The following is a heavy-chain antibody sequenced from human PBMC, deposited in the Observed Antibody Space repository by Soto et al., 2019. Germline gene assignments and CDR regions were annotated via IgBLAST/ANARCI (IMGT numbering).Heavy chain of an antibody. CDR3: ARRAPYSSSYFFDY. J-gene: IGHJ4*02. CDR2: IDWDDDK. V-gene: IGHV2-70*01. Sequence: PTLVNPTQTLTLTCTFSGFSLSTTGMCVGWIRQPPGKALEWLALIDWDDDKYYSTSLKTRLTISKAISKSQVVLTMANMDPVDTGTYYCARRAPYSSSYFFDYWGQGTLVTVSS. D-gene: IGHD6-6*01. CDR1: GFSLSTTGMC.